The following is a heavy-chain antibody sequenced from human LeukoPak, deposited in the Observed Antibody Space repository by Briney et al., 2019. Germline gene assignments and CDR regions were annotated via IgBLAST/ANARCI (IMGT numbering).Heavy chain of an antibody. J-gene: IGHJ4*02. CDR3: ARDKDYYDSNPIDY. Sequence: SVKVSCKASGYTFTSYAISWVRQAPGQGLEWMGRIIPILGIANYAQKFQGRVTITADKSTSTAYMELSSLRSEDTAVYYCARDKDYYDSNPIDYWGQGTLVTVSS. CDR2: IIPILGIA. CDR1: GYTFTSYA. V-gene: IGHV1-69*04. D-gene: IGHD3-22*01.